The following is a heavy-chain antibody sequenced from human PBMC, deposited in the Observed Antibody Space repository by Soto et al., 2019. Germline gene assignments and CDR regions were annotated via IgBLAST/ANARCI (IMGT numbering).Heavy chain of an antibody. CDR2: IRSSDNTR. Sequence: GGSLRLSCAASGFRFSDYYMSWIRQAPGKGLEWVSYIRSSDNTRYYADSVKGRFTISRDNAENSLYLQMNSLRAADTAVYYCARGNALYDYWGQGILVTVSS. J-gene: IGHJ4*02. CDR3: ARGNALYDY. V-gene: IGHV3-11*01. CDR1: GFRFSDYY. D-gene: IGHD2-2*01.